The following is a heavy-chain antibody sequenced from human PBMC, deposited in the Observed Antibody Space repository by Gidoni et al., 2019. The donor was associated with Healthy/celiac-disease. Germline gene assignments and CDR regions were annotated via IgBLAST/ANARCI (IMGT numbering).Heavy chain of an antibody. CDR2: TRNKANSYTT. CDR1: GFTFSDHY. Sequence: EVQLVESGGGLVQPGGSMRLSCAASGFTFSDHYMDWARQAPGKGLEWVGRTRNKANSYTTEYAASVKGRFTISRDDSKNSLYLQMNSLKTEDTAVYYCASLTGSYYYYGMDVWGQGTTVTVSS. J-gene: IGHJ6*02. V-gene: IGHV3-72*01. CDR3: ASLTGSYYYYGMDV. D-gene: IGHD3-10*01.